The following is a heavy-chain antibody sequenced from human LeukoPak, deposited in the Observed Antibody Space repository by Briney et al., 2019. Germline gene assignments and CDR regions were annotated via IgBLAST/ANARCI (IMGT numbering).Heavy chain of an antibody. Sequence: GGSLRLSCAASGFTFSSYSMNWVRQAPGKGLEWVPSISSSSSYIYYADSVKGRFTISRDNAKNSLYLQMNSLRAEDTAVYYCARDHHYYGSGSYPPNWGQGTLVTVSS. D-gene: IGHD3-10*01. CDR3: ARDHHYYGSGSYPPN. J-gene: IGHJ4*02. CDR1: GFTFSSYS. V-gene: IGHV3-21*01. CDR2: ISSSSSYI.